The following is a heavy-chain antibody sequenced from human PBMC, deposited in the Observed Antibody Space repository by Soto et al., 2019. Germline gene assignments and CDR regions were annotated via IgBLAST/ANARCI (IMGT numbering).Heavy chain of an antibody. CDR2: INPSGGST. J-gene: IGHJ3*02. V-gene: IGHV1-46*01. CDR1: GHTFTSYY. Sequence: ASVKVSCKASGHTFTSYYMHWVRQAPGQGLEWMGIINPSGGSTSYAQKFQGRVTMTRDTSTSTVYMELSSLRSEDTAVYYCAREGYDILTGPHDAFDIWGQGTMVTVS. CDR3: AREGYDILTGPHDAFDI. D-gene: IGHD3-9*01.